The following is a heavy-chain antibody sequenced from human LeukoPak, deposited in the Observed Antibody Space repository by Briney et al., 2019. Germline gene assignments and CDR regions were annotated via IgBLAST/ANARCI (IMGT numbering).Heavy chain of an antibody. D-gene: IGHD5-12*01. CDR3: SRAYSGYDFFDY. Sequence: ASVKVSCKASGGTFSRYAISWVRQAPGQGLEWMGGIIPIFGTANYAQKFQGRVTITADESTSTAYMEVSSLRSEGTAVYYCSRAYSGYDFFDYWGQGIPVTVSS. CDR2: IIPIFGTA. CDR1: GGTFSRYA. J-gene: IGHJ4*02. V-gene: IGHV1-69*13.